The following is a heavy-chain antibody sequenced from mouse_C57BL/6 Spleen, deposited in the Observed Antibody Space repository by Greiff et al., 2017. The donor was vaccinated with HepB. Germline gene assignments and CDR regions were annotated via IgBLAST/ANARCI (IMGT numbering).Heavy chain of an antibody. CDR2: INPNNGGT. CDR3: AREGLYDYDPDY. V-gene: IGHV1-22*01. J-gene: IGHJ2*01. D-gene: IGHD2-4*01. CDR1: GYTFTDYN. Sequence: VQLQQSGPELVKPGASVKMSCKASGYTFTDYNMHWVKQSHGKSLEWIGYINPNNGGTSYNQKFKGKATLTVNKSSSTAYMELRSLTSEDSAVYYCAREGLYDYDPDYWGQGTTLTVSS.